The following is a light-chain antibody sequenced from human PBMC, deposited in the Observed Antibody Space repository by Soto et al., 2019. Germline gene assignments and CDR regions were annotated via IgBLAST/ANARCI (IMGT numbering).Light chain of an antibody. Sequence: QSVLTQAPSVSGAPGQRVTISCTGSSSNIGAGYDVHWYQKVPGTAPKLLIYGNNNRPSGVPDRFSGSKSGTSASLAITGLQAEYEADYYCQSYDSSLSAPYVFGTGTKVTVL. J-gene: IGLJ1*01. CDR1: SSNIGAGYD. V-gene: IGLV1-40*01. CDR2: GNN. CDR3: QSYDSSLSAPYV.